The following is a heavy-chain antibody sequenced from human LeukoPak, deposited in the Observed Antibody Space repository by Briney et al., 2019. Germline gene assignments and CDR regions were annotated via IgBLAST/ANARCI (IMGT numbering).Heavy chain of an antibody. Sequence: GESLKISCKGSGYRFTSHWIGWVRQMPGKGLEWMGIIYPGDSDTGCSPSFQGQVTIPADKSISTAYLQWSSLKASDTAMYYCATRNYYGSSGYLGIENNAFDIWGQGTMVTVSS. CDR3: ATRNYYGSSGYLGIENNAFDI. CDR1: GYRFTSHW. D-gene: IGHD3-22*01. J-gene: IGHJ3*02. CDR2: IYPGDSDT. V-gene: IGHV5-51*01.